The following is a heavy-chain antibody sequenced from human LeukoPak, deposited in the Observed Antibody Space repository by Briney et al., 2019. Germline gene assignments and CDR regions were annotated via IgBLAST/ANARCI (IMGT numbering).Heavy chain of an antibody. CDR3: ARSYYYDSSGSYYFDY. V-gene: IGHV3-21*01. CDR2: ISSSSSYI. Sequence: GGSLRLSCAASGFTFSSYSMNWVRQAPGKGLEWVSSISSSSSYIYYADSVKGRFTISRDNAKNSLYLQMNSLRAEDTAVYYCARSYYYDSSGSYYFDYWGQGTLVTVSS. D-gene: IGHD3-22*01. J-gene: IGHJ4*02. CDR1: GFTFSSYS.